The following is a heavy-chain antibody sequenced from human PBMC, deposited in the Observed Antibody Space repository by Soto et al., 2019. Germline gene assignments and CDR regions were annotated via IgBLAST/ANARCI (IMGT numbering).Heavy chain of an antibody. CDR2: TYYRSKWYN. CDR1: GDSVCSNSGA. J-gene: IGHJ4*02. Sequence: SPTLSLPCAIPGDSVCSNSGAWNWFRQSPSRGLEWLGRTYYRSKWYNGYAVSVKSRITINPDTSKNQFSLQLSSVSPEDTAVYYCTGQSVAGAIDYWGQGTPVNVSS. V-gene: IGHV6-1*01. D-gene: IGHD6-19*01. CDR3: TGQSVAGAIDY.